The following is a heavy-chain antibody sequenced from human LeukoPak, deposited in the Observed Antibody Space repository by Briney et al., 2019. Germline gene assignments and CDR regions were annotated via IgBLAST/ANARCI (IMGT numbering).Heavy chain of an antibody. CDR1: GFTFSSYW. V-gene: IGHV3-7*01. CDR3: ARISYDLMAAGRGGFDY. J-gene: IGHJ4*02. D-gene: IGHD6-13*01. CDR2: INQDGSEK. Sequence: GGSLRLSCAASGFTFSSYWMSWVRQAPGKGLEWVANINQDGSEKYYVDSVKGRFTISRDNAKNSLYVQMNSLRGEDTAVYYCARISYDLMAAGRGGFDYWGQGTLVTVSS.